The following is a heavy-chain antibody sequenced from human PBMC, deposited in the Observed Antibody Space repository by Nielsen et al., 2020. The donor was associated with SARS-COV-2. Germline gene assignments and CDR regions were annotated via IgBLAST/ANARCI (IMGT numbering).Heavy chain of an antibody. D-gene: IGHD1-26*01. V-gene: IGHV3-21*01. J-gene: IGHJ2*01. CDR3: ARGLVGATLWYFDL. CDR1: GFSFRYYN. Sequence: GGSLRLSCVASGFSFRYYNMNWVRQAPGKGLEWVSSMSGSGSYIYYADSVRGRFTISRDNAKNSLYLQMNSLRAEDTAVYYCARGLVGATLWYFDLWGRGTLVTVSS. CDR2: MSGSGSYI.